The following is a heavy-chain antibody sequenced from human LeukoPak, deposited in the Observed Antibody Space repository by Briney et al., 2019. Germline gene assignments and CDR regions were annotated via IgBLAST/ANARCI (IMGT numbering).Heavy chain of an antibody. Sequence: SETLSLTCAVYGGSFSGYYWSWIRQPPGKGLEWIGEINHSGSTNYNPSLKSRVTISVDTSKNQFSLKLSSVTAADTAVYHCARGQWRFSSSWSYNWFDPWGQGTLVTVSS. CDR1: GGSFSGYY. J-gene: IGHJ5*02. D-gene: IGHD6-13*01. CDR2: INHSGST. V-gene: IGHV4-34*01. CDR3: ARGQWRFSSSWSYNWFDP.